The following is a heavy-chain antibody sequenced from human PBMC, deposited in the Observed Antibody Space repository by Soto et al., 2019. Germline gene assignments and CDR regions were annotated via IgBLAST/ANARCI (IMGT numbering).Heavy chain of an antibody. CDR3: AREASSILTGYYYYYYMDV. CDR2: MNPNSGNT. Sequence: ASVKVSCKASGYTFTSYDINWVRQATGQGLEWMGWMNPNSGNTGYTQKFQGRVTMTRNTSISTAYMELSSLRSEDTAVYYCAREASSILTGYYYYYYMDVWGKGTTVTVSS. CDR1: GYTFTSYD. D-gene: IGHD3-9*01. V-gene: IGHV1-8*01. J-gene: IGHJ6*03.